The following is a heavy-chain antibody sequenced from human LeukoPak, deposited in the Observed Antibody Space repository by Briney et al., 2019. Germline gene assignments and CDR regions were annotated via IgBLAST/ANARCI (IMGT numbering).Heavy chain of an antibody. CDR1: GGSMSKYY. V-gene: IGHV4-59*01. J-gene: IGHJ4*02. CDR2: IYYSGST. D-gene: IGHD6-19*01. Sequence: PSETLSLTCTVSGGSMSKYYWSWVRQPPGKGLEWIGFIYYSGSTNYNPSLKSRVTISVDTSKNQFSLKLSSVTAADTAVYYCARGYSSCLYFDYWGQGTLVTVSS. CDR3: ARGYSSCLYFDY.